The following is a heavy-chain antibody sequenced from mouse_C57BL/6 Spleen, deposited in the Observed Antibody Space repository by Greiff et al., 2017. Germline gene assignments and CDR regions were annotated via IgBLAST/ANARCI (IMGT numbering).Heavy chain of an antibody. CDR3: ANYYDYVEYAMDY. J-gene: IGHJ4*01. CDR2: ISSGSSTI. V-gene: IGHV5-17*01. Sequence: GVEWVAYISSGSSTIYYADTVKGRFTISRDNAKNTLFLQMTSLRSEDTAMYYCANYYDYVEYAMDYWGQGTSVTVSS. D-gene: IGHD2-4*01.